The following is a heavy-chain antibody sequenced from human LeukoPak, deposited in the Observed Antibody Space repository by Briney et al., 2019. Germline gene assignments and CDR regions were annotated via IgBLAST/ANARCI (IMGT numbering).Heavy chain of an antibody. CDR1: GFTFSSYS. V-gene: IGHV3-21*01. CDR2: ISRSNSYV. CDR3: ARRGDDNTGYGY. Sequence: GGSLRLSCAASGFTFSSYSMNWVRQAPGKGLEWVSSISRSNSYVYYADSVKGRFTISRDNAKNSLYLQMNSLRAEDTAVYYCARRGDDNTGYGYWGQGTLVTVSS. J-gene: IGHJ4*02. D-gene: IGHD3-22*01.